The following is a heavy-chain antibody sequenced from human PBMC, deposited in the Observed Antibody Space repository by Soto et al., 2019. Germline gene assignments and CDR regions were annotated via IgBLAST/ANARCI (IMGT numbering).Heavy chain of an antibody. CDR3: ARGQRFSDSFDP. J-gene: IGHJ5*02. CDR1: GGAISGYY. CDR2: IYSSGGT. D-gene: IGHD3-3*01. V-gene: IGHV4-4*07. Sequence: NPSETLSLTCTVSGGAISGYYWTWVRQPAGKGLEWIGRIYSSGGTKYNPSLKSRVDMSLDMPKNQFSLRLSSVTAADTAVYYCARGQRFSDSFDPWGQGTLVTVSS.